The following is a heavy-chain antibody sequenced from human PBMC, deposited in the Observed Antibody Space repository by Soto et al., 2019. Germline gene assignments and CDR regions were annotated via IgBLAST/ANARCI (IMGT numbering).Heavy chain of an antibody. V-gene: IGHV4-59*11. J-gene: IGHJ6*02. CDR2: IYYRGST. CDR3: ARDGREASGMDV. Sequence: KHSGTVDLTSTGSGGSISSHYWSWVRQAPGKGLEWIGHIYYRGSTNYNPSLRSRSTISVDTSENQFSLKLNSVTTADTAVYYCARDGREASGMDVWGQGTKVTVPS. CDR1: GGSISSHY. D-gene: IGHD1-26*01.